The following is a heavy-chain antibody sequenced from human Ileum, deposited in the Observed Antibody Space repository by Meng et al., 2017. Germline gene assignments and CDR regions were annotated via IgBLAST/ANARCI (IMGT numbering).Heavy chain of an antibody. J-gene: IGHJ2*01. D-gene: IGHD3-10*02. V-gene: IGHV4-4*02. CDR3: ARADYVRYFDL. CDR1: GGSIESNNW. CDR2: VYHSGST. Sequence: QVHVQGSGPGLVKPSETLSLTCAVSGGSIESNNWWTWIRQPPGQGLEWIGEVYHSGSTHYNPSLQSRVTISIDNSKNRFSLSLNSVTAADTAIYYCARADYVRYFDLWGRGTLVTVSS.